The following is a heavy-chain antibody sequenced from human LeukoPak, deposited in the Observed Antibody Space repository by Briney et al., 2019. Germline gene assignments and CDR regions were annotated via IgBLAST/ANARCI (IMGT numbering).Heavy chain of an antibody. Sequence: GGSLRLSCAASGFTFSSYAMHWVRQAPGKGLEWVAVISYDGSNKYYADSVKGRFTISRDNSKNTLYLQMMSLRAEDTAVYYWARDESAGWAYYDFWSGYSVGGQGTLVTVS. CDR2: ISYDGSNK. CDR1: GFTFSSYA. CDR3: ARDESAGWAYYDFWSGYSV. J-gene: IGHJ4*02. D-gene: IGHD3-3*01. V-gene: IGHV3-30-3*01.